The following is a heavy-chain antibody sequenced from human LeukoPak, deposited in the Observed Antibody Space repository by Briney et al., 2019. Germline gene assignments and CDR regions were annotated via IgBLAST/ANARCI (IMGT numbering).Heavy chain of an antibody. CDR3: ARDGSFGRTSFDY. CDR1: GFTFSNYW. V-gene: IGHV3-7*01. J-gene: IGHJ4*02. D-gene: IGHD3-10*01. CDR2: IKQDRSEK. Sequence: PGGSLRLSCAASGFTFSNYWMSWVRQAPGKGLEWVANIKQDRSEKYYVDSVKGRFTISRDNAKNSLYLQMNSLRAEDTAVYYCARDGSFGRTSFDYWGQGTLVTVSS.